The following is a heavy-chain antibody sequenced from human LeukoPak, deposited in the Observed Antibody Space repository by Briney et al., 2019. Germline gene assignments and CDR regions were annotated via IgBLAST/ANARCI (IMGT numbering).Heavy chain of an antibody. CDR2: IYYSGST. J-gene: IGHJ6*04. CDR1: GGSVSSGSYY. D-gene: IGHD2-15*01. CDR3: ARDSGHCSGGSCPAWGMDV. Sequence: SETLSLTCTVSGGSVSSGSYYWSWIRQPPGKGPEGIGYIYYSGSTNYNPSLKSRVTISVDTSKNQFSLKLSSVTAADTAVYYCARDSGHCSGGSCPAWGMDVWGKGTTVTVSS. V-gene: IGHV4-61*01.